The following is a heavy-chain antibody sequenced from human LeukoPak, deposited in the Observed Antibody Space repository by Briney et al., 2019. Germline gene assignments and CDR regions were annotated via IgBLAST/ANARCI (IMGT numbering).Heavy chain of an antibody. Sequence: GGSLRLSCAASGFAFSAYGMNWVPQAPGKGLEWVSFIRFGGTTKYYGASVKGRFTITRDDSKNTVFLHRNSLRPEDTAVYYCACTHSSPPVWGRGTLVTVSS. CDR2: IRFGGTTK. V-gene: IGHV3-30*02. D-gene: IGHD6-13*01. CDR1: GFAFSAYG. CDR3: ACTHSSPPV. J-gene: IGHJ4*02.